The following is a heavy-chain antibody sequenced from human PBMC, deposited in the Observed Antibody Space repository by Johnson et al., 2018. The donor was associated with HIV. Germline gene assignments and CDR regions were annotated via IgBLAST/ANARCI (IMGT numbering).Heavy chain of an antibody. V-gene: IGHV3-30*02. CDR2: MRYDGSNN. CDR1: GFTFDDYD. Sequence: QVQLVESGGGLVKPGGSLRLSCAASGFTFDDYDMHWVRQAPGKGLEWVPFMRYDGSNNCFVDSVKGRFTISRDNAKNSLYLQMNSLRVDDMGVYYCARGWSGAFDIWGRGTMVTVSS. D-gene: IGHD3-3*01. CDR3: ARGWSGAFDI. J-gene: IGHJ3*02.